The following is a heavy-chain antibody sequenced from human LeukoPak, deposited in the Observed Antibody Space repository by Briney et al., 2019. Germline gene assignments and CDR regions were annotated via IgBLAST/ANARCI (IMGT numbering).Heavy chain of an antibody. CDR1: GFTFDDYA. CDR2: ISWNSGSM. V-gene: IGHV3-9*01. J-gene: IGHJ4*02. D-gene: IGHD3-9*01. Sequence: PGRSLRLSCAASGFTFDDYAMHWVRQAPGKGLEWVSGISWNSGSMGYADSVKGRFTISRDNAKNSLYLQMNSLRAEDTASYYCAKSRYDILTPYYFDYWGQGTLVTVSS. CDR3: AKSRYDILTPYYFDY.